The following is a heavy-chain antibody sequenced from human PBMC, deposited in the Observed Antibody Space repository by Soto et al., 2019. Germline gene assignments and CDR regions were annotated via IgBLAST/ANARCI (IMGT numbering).Heavy chain of an antibody. D-gene: IGHD2-15*01. J-gene: IGHJ6*02. CDR3: AREVCSGGSCFRMDV. CDR2: MNPKSGNT. Sequence: QVQLVQSGAEVKKPGASVKVSCKASGYTFTSYDINWVRQATGQGLEWMGWMNPKSGNTDYAQKFQGSGTMTRNTSIRTAYMELSSLRSEDTAVYYCAREVCSGGSCFRMDVWGQGTTVTVSS. CDR1: GYTFTSYD. V-gene: IGHV1-8*01.